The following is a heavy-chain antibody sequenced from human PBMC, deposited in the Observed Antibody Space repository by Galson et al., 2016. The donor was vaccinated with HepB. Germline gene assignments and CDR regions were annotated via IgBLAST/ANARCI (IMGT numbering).Heavy chain of an antibody. CDR3: ARESSSRWFAFDI. J-gene: IGHJ3*02. V-gene: IGHV4-31*03. D-gene: IGHD6-13*01. CDR2: IYYNGET. Sequence: TLSLTCTVSGVSINSGGYHWGWIRQHPGKGLEWIGYIYYNGETHYNPSLKGRVSISLDTSKTHFSLRLNSVTAADTAVYYCARESSSRWFAFDIWGQGTMVTVSS. CDR1: GVSINSGGYH.